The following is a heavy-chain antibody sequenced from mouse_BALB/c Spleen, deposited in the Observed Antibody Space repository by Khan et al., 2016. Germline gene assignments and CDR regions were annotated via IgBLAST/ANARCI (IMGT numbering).Heavy chain of an antibody. D-gene: IGHD1-1*01. J-gene: IGHJ4*01. Sequence: LEESGPGLVKPSQSLSLTCTVTGYSITSDYAWNWIRQFPGNKLEWMGYISYSGSTSYNPSLKSRISITRDTSNNQFFLQLNSVTSEDTATYYCARSDYGSKDAMDYWGQGTSVTVSS. CDR1: GYSITSDYA. CDR2: ISYSGST. V-gene: IGHV3-2*02. CDR3: ARSDYGSKDAMDY.